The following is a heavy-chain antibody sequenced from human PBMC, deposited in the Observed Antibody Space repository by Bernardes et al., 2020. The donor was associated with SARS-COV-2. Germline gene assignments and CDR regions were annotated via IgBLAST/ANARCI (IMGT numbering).Heavy chain of an antibody. J-gene: IGHJ4*02. CDR2: MNSDGTTI. CDR1: GFTFSNSW. V-gene: IGHV3-74*01. D-gene: IGHD3-22*01. CDR3: ARAGYYRFDY. Sequence: GGSLSLSCAASGFTFSNSWMHWVRQAPGKGLMWVARMNSDGTTINYADSVKDRFTISRDNAENTLYLQMSSLRAEDTAVYYCARAGYYRFDYWGQGTLVTVSA.